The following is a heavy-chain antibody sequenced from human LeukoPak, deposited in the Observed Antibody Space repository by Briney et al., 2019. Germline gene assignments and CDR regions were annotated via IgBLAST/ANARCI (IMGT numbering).Heavy chain of an antibody. CDR3: AKDRGLQPDNDY. CDR2: ISGNGDIT. J-gene: IGHJ4*02. CDR1: RFTFNTYA. Sequence: GGSLRLSCAASRFTFNTYAVNWVRQAPGKGLEWVSAISGNGDITYYADSVRGRFTISRDNSKNTLYLQMNSLRAEDTAVYYCAKDRGLQPDNDYWGQGTLVTVSS. V-gene: IGHV3-23*01. D-gene: IGHD5-24*01.